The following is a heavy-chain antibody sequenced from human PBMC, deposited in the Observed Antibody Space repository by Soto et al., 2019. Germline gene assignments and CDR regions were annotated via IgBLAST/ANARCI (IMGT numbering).Heavy chain of an antibody. CDR3: AGGGVYYNWDNY. J-gene: IGHJ4*02. Sequence: GASVKVSCKASGYTFTSYAMHWVRQAPGQRLEWMGWINAGNGNTKYSQKFQGRVTITRDTSASTAYMELSSLRSEDTAVYYCAGGGVYYNWDNYWGQGTLVTVPS. CDR2: INAGNGNT. V-gene: IGHV1-3*01. CDR1: GYTFTSYA. D-gene: IGHD3-3*01.